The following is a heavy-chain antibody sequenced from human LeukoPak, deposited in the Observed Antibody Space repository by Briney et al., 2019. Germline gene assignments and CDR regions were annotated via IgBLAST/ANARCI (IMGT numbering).Heavy chain of an antibody. CDR3: ARGGAGTLEAVD. V-gene: IGHV1-8*01. CDR1: GYTFTSSD. Sequence: ASVKVSCKASGYTFTSSDINWVRQATGQGLEWMGWMNPNSGDTGYAQKFQGRVTMTRNTSISTAYMELSSLRSEDTGAYYCARGGAGTLEAVDWGQGTLVTVS. CDR2: MNPNSGDT. D-gene: IGHD6-19*01. J-gene: IGHJ4*02.